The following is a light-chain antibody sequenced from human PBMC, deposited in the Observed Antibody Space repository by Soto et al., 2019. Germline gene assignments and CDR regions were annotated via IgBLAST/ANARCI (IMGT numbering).Light chain of an antibody. Sequence: IVLTQTSLSLPVTPGEPASISCKSSQRLLHSDGYNYLDWYLQKPGQSPQLLIYSGSHRASGVPDRFSGSGSGTDFTLKISRVEAEDVGVYYCMQSIQLPITFGQGARLEI. CDR1: QRLLHSDGYNY. V-gene: IGKV2-28*01. J-gene: IGKJ5*01. CDR3: MQSIQLPIT. CDR2: SGS.